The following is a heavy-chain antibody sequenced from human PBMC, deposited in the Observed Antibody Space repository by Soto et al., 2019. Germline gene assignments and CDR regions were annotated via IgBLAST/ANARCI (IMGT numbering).Heavy chain of an antibody. J-gene: IGHJ1*01. CDR1: GFTFSSYA. D-gene: IGHD6-19*01. CDR3: ATVAGVQQWLVYGVYYQH. Sequence: EVQLLESGGGLVQPGGSLRLSCAASGFTFSSYAMSWVRQAPGKGLEWVSAISGSGGSTYYADSVKGRFTISRDNSKKTLYRQRNSRRAEDTAVYYCATVAGVQQWLVYGVYYQHWGQGTLVTVSS. CDR2: ISGSGGST. V-gene: IGHV3-23*01.